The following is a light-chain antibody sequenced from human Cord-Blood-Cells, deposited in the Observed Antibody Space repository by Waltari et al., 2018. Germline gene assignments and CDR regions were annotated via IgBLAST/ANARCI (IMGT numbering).Light chain of an antibody. J-gene: IGKJ2*01. CDR1: QRVLYSSNNKNY. V-gene: IGKV4-1*01. CDR2: WAS. Sequence: DIVMTQSPDSLAVSLGERATINCKSSQRVLYSSNNKNYLAWYQQKPGQPAKLLIYWASTRESGVPDRFSGSGSGTDFTLTISSLQAEDVAVYYCQQYYSTPYTFGQGTKLEIK. CDR3: QQYYSTPYT.